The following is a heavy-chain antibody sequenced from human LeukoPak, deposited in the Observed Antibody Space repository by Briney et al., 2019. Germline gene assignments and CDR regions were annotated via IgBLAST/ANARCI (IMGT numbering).Heavy chain of an antibody. CDR3: ARGGSGWYFDY. Sequence: GESLKISCQGSGFSFTSYWIGWFRQMHEKGLECMGFIYTVDSDTKYNPAFQRQITISVDKSINTAYLQWSSLKASDAAIYYCARGGSGWYFDYWGQGSLVTVSS. J-gene: IGHJ4*02. V-gene: IGHV5-51*01. D-gene: IGHD6-19*01. CDR1: GFSFTSYW. CDR2: IYTVDSDT.